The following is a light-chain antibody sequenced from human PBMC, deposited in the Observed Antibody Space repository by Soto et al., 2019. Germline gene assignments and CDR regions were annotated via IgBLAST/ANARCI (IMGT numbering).Light chain of an antibody. J-gene: IGKJ1*01. CDR2: ATS. Sequence: EVVLTQSPGTLSLSPGERATLSCRASEKLSSNYLAWYQQKPGQAPRVLIYATSNRATGIPDRFSGSGSGTDFTLTISRLEPVDFAVYYCQQFGNSVRTFGQGTKVEIK. CDR3: QQFGNSVRT. V-gene: IGKV3-20*01. CDR1: EKLSSNY.